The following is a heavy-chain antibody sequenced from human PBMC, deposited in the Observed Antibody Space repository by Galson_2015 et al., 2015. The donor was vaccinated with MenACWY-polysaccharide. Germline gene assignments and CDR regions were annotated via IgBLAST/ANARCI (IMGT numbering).Heavy chain of an antibody. V-gene: IGHV3-21*01. D-gene: IGHD2-15*01. J-gene: IGHJ4*02. CDR3: ASRMRFKTGSGPEDY. Sequence: SLRLSCAASGFSFNTYSMIWVRQAPGQGLQWVSAISGSSAYIFYADSVRGRFIISRDNAKSSLYLQMNGLRAEDTAIYYCASRMRFKTGSGPEDYWGQGTLVTVSS. CDR2: ISGSSAYI. CDR1: GFSFNTYS.